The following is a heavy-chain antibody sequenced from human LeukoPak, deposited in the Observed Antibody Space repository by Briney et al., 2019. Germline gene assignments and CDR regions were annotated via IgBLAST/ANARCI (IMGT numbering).Heavy chain of an antibody. J-gene: IGHJ4*02. V-gene: IGHV4-4*07. D-gene: IGHD3-22*01. CDR2: IYTTGST. CDR1: GGSINSYY. CDR3: ARDPLHFYDSVGSSFDF. Sequence: SETLSLTCTVSGGSINSYYWSWLRQPAGRGLEWIGRIYTTGSTNYNPSLTSRVTMSVDTSKNQFSLKLSSVTAADTAVYYCARDPLHFYDSVGSSFDFGGQGTLVTVS.